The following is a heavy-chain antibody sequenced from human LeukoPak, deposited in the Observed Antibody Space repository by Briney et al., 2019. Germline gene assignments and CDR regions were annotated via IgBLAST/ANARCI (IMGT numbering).Heavy chain of an antibody. D-gene: IGHD2-21*01. CDR3: ARQAYTAYCGGDCYLGGPFDY. Sequence: PSETLSLTCTVSGGSISSSSYYWGWIRQPPRKGLEWIGSIYYSGSTYYNPSLKSRVTISVDTSKNQFSLKLSSVTAADTAVYYCARQAYTAYCGGDCYLGGPFDYWGQGTLVTVSS. CDR2: IYYSGST. V-gene: IGHV4-39*01. CDR1: GGSISSSSYY. J-gene: IGHJ4*02.